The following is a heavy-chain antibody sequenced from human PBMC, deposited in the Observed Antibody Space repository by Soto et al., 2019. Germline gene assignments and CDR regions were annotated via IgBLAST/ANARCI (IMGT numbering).Heavy chain of an antibody. V-gene: IGHV4-34*01. CDR2: INHSGST. D-gene: IGHD1-26*01. CDR3: ARAGGREAPRALNWFAP. J-gene: IGHJ5*02. CDR1: GGSFSGYY. Sequence: NPSETLSLTCAVYGGSFSGYYWSWIRQPPGKGLEWIGEINHSGSTNYNPSLKSRVTISVDTSKNQFSLKLSSVTAADTAVYYCARAGGREAPRALNWFAPWGQGTLVTVSS.